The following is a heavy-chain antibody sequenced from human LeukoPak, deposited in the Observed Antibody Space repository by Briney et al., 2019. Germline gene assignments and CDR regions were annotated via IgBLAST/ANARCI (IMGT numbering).Heavy chain of an antibody. Sequence: PGGSLRLSCAASGFTVSSNYMSWVRQAPGKGLEWVSVIYSGGSTYYADSVKGRFTISRDNSKNTLYLQMNSLRAEDAAVYYCARDSYYYYMDVWGKGTTVTVSS. CDR2: IYSGGST. D-gene: IGHD3-22*01. J-gene: IGHJ6*03. CDR1: GFTVSSNY. V-gene: IGHV3-66*02. CDR3: ARDSYYYYMDV.